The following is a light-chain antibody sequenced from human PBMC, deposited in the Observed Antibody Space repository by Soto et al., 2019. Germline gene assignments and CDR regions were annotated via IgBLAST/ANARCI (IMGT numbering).Light chain of an antibody. CDR1: SNDIGTYNL. CDR3: CAYTDGSSLL. V-gene: IGLV2-23*01. CDR2: EGN. J-gene: IGLJ3*02. Sequence: QSALTQPASVSESPGQSVSISCGGGSNDIGTYNLVSWYQQHPGKAPKLIIYEGNKRPSGVSNRFSGSRSGNTASLTISGLQADDKDDYYCCAYTDGSSLLFGGGTKLTVL.